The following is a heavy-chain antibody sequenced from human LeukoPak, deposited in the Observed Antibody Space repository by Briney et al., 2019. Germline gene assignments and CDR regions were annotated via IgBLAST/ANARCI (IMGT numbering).Heavy chain of an antibody. Sequence: GASVKVSCKASGYTFSSYGVSWVRQAPGQGLEWMGWISVYSGNTNYAQRFQGRVTMTTVTSTTTAYMELRSLRSDDTAVYYCARDANGVLGDYWGQGTLVTVSS. J-gene: IGHJ4*02. D-gene: IGHD2-8*01. V-gene: IGHV1-18*01. CDR2: ISVYSGNT. CDR1: GYTFSSYG. CDR3: ARDANGVLGDY.